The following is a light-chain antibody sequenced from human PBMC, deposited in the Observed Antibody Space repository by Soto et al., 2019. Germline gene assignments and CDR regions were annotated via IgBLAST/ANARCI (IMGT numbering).Light chain of an antibody. Sequence: DIPMTQSPSTLSGSVGDRVTITCRASQTISSWLAWYQQKPGKAPKLLIYKASTLKSGVPSRFSGSGSGTEFTHTISSLQPDDFATYCCQRYNSYSEAFGQGTKVELK. CDR3: QRYNSYSEA. CDR2: KAS. J-gene: IGKJ1*01. V-gene: IGKV1-5*03. CDR1: QTISSW.